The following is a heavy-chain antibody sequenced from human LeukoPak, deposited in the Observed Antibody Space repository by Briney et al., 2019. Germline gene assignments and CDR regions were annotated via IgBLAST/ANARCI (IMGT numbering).Heavy chain of an antibody. J-gene: IGHJ4*02. CDR2: INPNSGGT. CDR3: ARDRPYSATAKMDY. CDR1: GYTFTGYY. Sequence: GASVKVSCKASGYTFTGYYMHWVRQAPGQGLEWMGWINPNSGGTNYAQKFQGRVTMTRDTSISTAYMALSRLRSDDTAVYYCARDRPYSATAKMDYWGQGTLVTVSS. V-gene: IGHV1-2*02. D-gene: IGHD2-15*01.